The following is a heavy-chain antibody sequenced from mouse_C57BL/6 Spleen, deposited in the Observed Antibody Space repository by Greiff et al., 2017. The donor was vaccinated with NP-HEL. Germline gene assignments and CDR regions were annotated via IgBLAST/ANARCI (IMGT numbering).Heavy chain of an antibody. J-gene: IGHJ4*01. CDR1: GYTFTSYW. D-gene: IGHD2-4*01. V-gene: IGHV1-55*01. CDR2: IYPGSGST. CDR3: ALGAYDYDGYYAMDY. Sequence: VQLQQPGAELVKPGASVKMSCKASGYTFTSYWITWVKQRPGQGLEWIGDIYPGSGSTNYNEKFKSKATLTVDTSSSTAYMQLSSLTSEDSAVYYCALGAYDYDGYYAMDYWGQGTSVTVSS.